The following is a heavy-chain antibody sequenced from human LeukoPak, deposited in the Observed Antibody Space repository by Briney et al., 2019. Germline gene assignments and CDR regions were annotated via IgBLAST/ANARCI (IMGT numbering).Heavy chain of an antibody. CDR2: IRYDGSNK. Sequence: GGSLRLSCAASGFTFSSYGMHWVRQAPGKGLEWVAFIRYDGSNKYYADSVKGRFTISRDNSKNTLYLQMNSLRAEDTAVYYCARDMGTGYCSSPSCYAFDYWGQGTLVTVSS. D-gene: IGHD2-2*01. CDR1: GFTFSSYG. J-gene: IGHJ4*02. V-gene: IGHV3-30*02. CDR3: ARDMGTGYCSSPSCYAFDY.